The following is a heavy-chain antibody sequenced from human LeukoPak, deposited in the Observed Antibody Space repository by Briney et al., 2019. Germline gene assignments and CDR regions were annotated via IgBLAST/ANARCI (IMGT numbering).Heavy chain of an antibody. CDR2: ISGGGGST. CDR3: EKVGGGGLSYWSFDL. V-gene: IGHV3-23*01. CDR1: GFTFTSYS. D-gene: IGHD2-15*01. Sequence: GGSLRLSCAASGFTFTSYSMNWVRQAPGKGLEWVSTISGGGGSTYYADSVKGRFTISRDSSRNTLFLHMNTLRAEDTAIYYCEKVGGGGLSYWSFDLGGGGPLVTVS. J-gene: IGHJ2*01.